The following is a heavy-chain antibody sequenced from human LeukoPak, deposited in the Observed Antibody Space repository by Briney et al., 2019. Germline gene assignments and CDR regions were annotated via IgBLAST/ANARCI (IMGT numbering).Heavy chain of an antibody. CDR2: MSPNSGNT. Sequence: ASVKVSCKASGYTFTSYDINWVRQATGQGLEWMGWMSPNSGNTGSAQRFQGRVTMTRDTSISTAYMELSSLTSEDTAVYYCARGPLVRLPSSFDPWGQGTLVTVSS. D-gene: IGHD3-16*02. CDR1: GYTFTSYD. J-gene: IGHJ5*02. V-gene: IGHV1-8*01. CDR3: ARGPLVRLPSSFDP.